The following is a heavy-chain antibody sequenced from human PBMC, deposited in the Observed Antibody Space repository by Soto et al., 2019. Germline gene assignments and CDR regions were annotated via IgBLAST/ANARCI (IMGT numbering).Heavy chain of an antibody. V-gene: IGHV3-9*01. Sequence: EMQLEESGGALVQPGRSLRLSCAASGFTFDHYAMYWVRQVLGKGLEWVSSISWNSGNIGYADSVKGRFTTSRDNAENSLYLQMNSLRPEDTALYYCVRSKGGYSYGTPFDYWGQGPLVAVSS. D-gene: IGHD5-18*01. CDR2: ISWNSGNI. J-gene: IGHJ4*02. CDR1: GFTFDHYA. CDR3: VRSKGGYSYGTPFDY.